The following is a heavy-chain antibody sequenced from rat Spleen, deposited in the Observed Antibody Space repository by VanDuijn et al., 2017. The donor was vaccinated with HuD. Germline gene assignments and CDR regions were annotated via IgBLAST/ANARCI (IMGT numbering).Heavy chain of an antibody. Sequence: EVQLVESGGGLVQPGRSLKLSCAASGFTFSSFPMAWVRQAPKKGLEWVATISYDGSSTYYRDSVKGRFTISRDNAKSTLYLQLDSLRSEDTATYYCGKDMNYFSTYPFYLMGAWGQGTSVTVSS. D-gene: IGHD1-2*01. CDR2: ISYDGSST. V-gene: IGHV5-7*01. J-gene: IGHJ4*01. CDR3: GKDMNYFSTYPFYLMGA. CDR1: GFTFSSFP.